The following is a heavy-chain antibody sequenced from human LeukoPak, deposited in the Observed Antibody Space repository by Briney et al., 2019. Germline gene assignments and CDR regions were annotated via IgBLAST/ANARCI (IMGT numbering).Heavy chain of an antibody. D-gene: IGHD2-15*01. V-gene: IGHV4-4*07. CDR1: GGSISSYY. J-gene: IGHJ4*02. CDR3: ARDRPGYCSGGSCYGLDY. CDR2: IYTSGST. Sequence: SETLSLTXTVSGGSISSYYWSWIRQPAGKGLEWIGRIYTSGSTNYNPSLKSRVTMSVDTSKNQFSLKLSSVTAADTAVYYCARDRPGYCSGGSCYGLDYWGQGTLVTVSS.